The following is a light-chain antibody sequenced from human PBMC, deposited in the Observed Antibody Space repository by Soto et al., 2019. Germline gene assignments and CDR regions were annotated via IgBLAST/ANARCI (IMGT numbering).Light chain of an antibody. J-gene: IGLJ1*01. CDR1: SSDVGGYNR. Sequence: QSVLTQPPSVSGSPGQSVTISCTGTSSDVGGYNRVSWYQQPPGKAPKLLIYDVSNRPSGGSTRFSGSKSGNTASLTISGLQAEDEADYYCTSYATCSAYVFGPGTKLTVL. CDR3: TSYATCSAYV. V-gene: IGLV2-18*02. CDR2: DVS.